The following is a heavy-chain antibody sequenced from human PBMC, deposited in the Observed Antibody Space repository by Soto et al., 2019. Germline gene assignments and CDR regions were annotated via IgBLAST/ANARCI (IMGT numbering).Heavy chain of an antibody. Sequence: GASVKVSCKASGYTFTSYYMHWVRQAPGQGLEWMGIINPSGGSTSYAQKFQGRVTTTRDTSTSTVYMELSSLRSEDTAVYYCAIRGYSYGYLSDYWGQGTLVTVSS. CDR2: INPSGGST. CDR1: GYTFTSYY. CDR3: AIRGYSYGYLSDY. V-gene: IGHV1-46*01. D-gene: IGHD5-18*01. J-gene: IGHJ4*02.